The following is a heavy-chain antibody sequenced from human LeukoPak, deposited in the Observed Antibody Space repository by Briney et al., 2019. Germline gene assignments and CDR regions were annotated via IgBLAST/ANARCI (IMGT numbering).Heavy chain of an antibody. V-gene: IGHV3-23*01. CDR2: NSGRGGST. Sequence: VGTLRLSRAPSGLSSCGYATSGVPDTPRERLGRVSANSGRGGSTYYAVFVKGRFTISRDNYKNTLYLQMNSLRAEDTAVYYCAKALYDFTVKDNWFDPWGQGTLVTVSS. CDR1: GLSSCGYA. D-gene: IGHD2-8*01. CDR3: AKALYDFTVKDNWFDP. J-gene: IGHJ5*02.